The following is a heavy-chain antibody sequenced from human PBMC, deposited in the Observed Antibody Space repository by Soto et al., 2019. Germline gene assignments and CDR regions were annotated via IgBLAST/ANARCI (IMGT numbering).Heavy chain of an antibody. Sequence: SETLSLTCTVSGGSISSSTYYWDWIRQPPGKGLEWIGAMYYTGNKNYNPSLESRVTMSVDTSKNQFSLKLSSVTAADTAVYYCARGTTTGYSSSWSGGGYYYYGMDVWGQGTTVTVSS. CDR3: ARGTTTGYSSSWSGGGYYYYGMDV. J-gene: IGHJ6*02. V-gene: IGHV4-39*01. D-gene: IGHD6-13*01. CDR1: GGSISSSTYY. CDR2: MYYTGNK.